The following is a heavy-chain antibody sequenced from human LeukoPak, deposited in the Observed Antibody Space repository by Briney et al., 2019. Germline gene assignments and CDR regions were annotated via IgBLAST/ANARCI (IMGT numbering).Heavy chain of an antibody. CDR2: IYYSGST. Sequence: SGTLSLTCAVSGASISSRFWWSWVRQPPGKGLEWIGSIYYSGSTYYNPSLKSRVTISVDTSKNQFSLKLSSVTAADTAVYYCARDRYYDSSGYYYPLDYWGQGTLVTVSS. CDR1: GASISSRFW. D-gene: IGHD3-22*01. CDR3: ARDRYYDSSGYYYPLDY. V-gene: IGHV4-4*02. J-gene: IGHJ4*02.